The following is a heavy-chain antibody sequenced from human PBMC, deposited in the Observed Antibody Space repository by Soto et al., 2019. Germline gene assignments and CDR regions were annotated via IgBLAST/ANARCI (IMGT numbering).Heavy chain of an antibody. V-gene: IGHV1-3*01. CDR3: ARGPFSLYSAGFR. J-gene: IGHJ4*02. CDR1: GYTFTSYA. CDR2: INGGNGDT. Sequence: QVQLVPSGAEMRKPGASVMVSCKASGYTFTSYAMNWVRQAPGQRLEWMGWINGGNGDTKYSQRFQDRVTITRDTSANTVYMELSSLTSEDTAIYYCARGPFSLYSAGFRWGRGPPVTVSS. D-gene: IGHD6-13*01.